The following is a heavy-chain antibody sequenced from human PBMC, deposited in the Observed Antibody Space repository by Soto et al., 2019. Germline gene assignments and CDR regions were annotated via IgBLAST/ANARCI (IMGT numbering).Heavy chain of an antibody. J-gene: IGHJ4*02. Sequence: GASVKVSCKASGYTFTGYYMHWVRQAPGQGLEWMGWINPNSGGTNYAQKFQGWVTMTRDTSISTAYMELSRLRSDDTAVYYCARDSFGYSYGYFDYWGQGTLVTVSS. CDR3: ARDSFGYSYGYFDY. CDR1: GYTFTGYY. D-gene: IGHD5-18*01. V-gene: IGHV1-2*04. CDR2: INPNSGGT.